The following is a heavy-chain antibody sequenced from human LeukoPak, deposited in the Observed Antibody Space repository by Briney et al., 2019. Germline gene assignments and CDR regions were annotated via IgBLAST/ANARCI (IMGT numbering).Heavy chain of an antibody. J-gene: IGHJ4*02. V-gene: IGHV3-30*04. Sequence: GGSLRLSCAASGFTFSSYAMHWVRQAPGKGLEWVAVISYDGSNKYYADSVKGRFTISRDNSKNTLYLQMNSLRAEDTAVYYCARDGDYDISTGYPMPFDYWGQGTLVTVSS. D-gene: IGHD3-9*01. CDR2: ISYDGSNK. CDR1: GFTFSSYA. CDR3: ARDGDYDISTGYPMPFDY.